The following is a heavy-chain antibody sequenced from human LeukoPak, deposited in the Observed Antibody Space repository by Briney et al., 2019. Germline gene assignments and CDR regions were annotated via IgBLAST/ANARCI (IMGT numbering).Heavy chain of an antibody. CDR1: GFTFSSYA. Sequence: GGSLRLSCAASGFTFSSYAMSWVRQAPGKGLEWVSAISGSGGSTYYADSVKGRFTISRDNSKNTLYLQMNSLRAEDTAVYYCAKGTYYGDYPNWFDPWGQGTLVTVSS. J-gene: IGHJ5*02. D-gene: IGHD4-17*01. CDR2: ISGSGGST. V-gene: IGHV3-23*01. CDR3: AKGTYYGDYPNWFDP.